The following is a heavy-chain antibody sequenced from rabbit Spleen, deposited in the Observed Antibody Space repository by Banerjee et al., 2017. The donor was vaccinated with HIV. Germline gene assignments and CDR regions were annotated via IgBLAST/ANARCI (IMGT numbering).Heavy chain of an antibody. D-gene: IGHD1-1*01. CDR3: ARDLPGVIGWNFYL. CDR1: GFSFSYSDY. J-gene: IGHJ4*01. V-gene: IGHV1S40*01. Sequence: QSLEESGGDLVKPGASLTLTCTASGFSFSYSDYMCWVRQPPGKGPEWIACIGAGVSSTTYYATWAKGRFTISKTSSTTVTLQMTSLTAADTATYFCARDLPGVIGWNFYLWGPGTLVTVS. CDR2: IGAGVSSTT.